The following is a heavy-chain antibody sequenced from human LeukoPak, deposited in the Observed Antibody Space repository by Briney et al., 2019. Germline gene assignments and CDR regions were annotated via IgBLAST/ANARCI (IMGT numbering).Heavy chain of an antibody. CDR2: ISGSGGST. J-gene: IGHJ4*02. CDR3: AKLLSGWHDSDPVDY. Sequence: PGGSLRLSCAASGFTFSSYAMSWVRPAPGKGLEWVSAISGSGGSTYYADSVKGRFTISRDNSKNTLYLQMNSLRAEDTAVYYCAKLLSGWHDSDPVDYWGQGTLVTVSS. D-gene: IGHD6-19*01. V-gene: IGHV3-23*01. CDR1: GFTFSSYA.